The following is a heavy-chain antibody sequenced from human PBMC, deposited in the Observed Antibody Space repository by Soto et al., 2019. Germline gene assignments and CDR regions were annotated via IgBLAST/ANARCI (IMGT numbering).Heavy chain of an antibody. J-gene: IGHJ4*02. Sequence: QVQLQESGPGLVKPSQTLSLTCTVSGGSISSGGYYWSWIRQHPGKGLEWIGYIYYSGSTYYNPSLKSRVTISVDTSKNQFSLKLSSVTAADTAVYYCAARARGYSYGPRVRYFDYWGQGTLVPVSS. V-gene: IGHV4-31*03. D-gene: IGHD5-18*01. CDR3: AARARGYSYGPRVRYFDY. CDR1: GGSISSGGYY. CDR2: IYYSGST.